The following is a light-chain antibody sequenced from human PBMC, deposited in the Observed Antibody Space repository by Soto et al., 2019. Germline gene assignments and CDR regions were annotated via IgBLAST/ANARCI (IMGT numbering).Light chain of an antibody. J-gene: IGKJ3*01. CDR3: QQYSHLVT. CDR2: DAS. V-gene: IGKV1-5*01. CDR1: QTISTL. Sequence: IQMTQSPSTLSAPVGDRVTITCQASQTISTLLAWFQHKPGKAPNLPIYDASNLESGVPSRFSGSGSGTEFTLTISSLQSDDSATYFCQQYSHLVTFGQGTKVDIK.